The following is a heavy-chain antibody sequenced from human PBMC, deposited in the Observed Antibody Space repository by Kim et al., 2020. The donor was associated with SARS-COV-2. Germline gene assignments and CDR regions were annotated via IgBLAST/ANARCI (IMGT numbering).Heavy chain of an antibody. D-gene: IGHD3-22*01. Sequence: GGSLRLSCAASGFTFSSYGMHWVRQAPGKGLEWVAVIWYDGSNKYYADSVKGRFTISRDNSKNTLYLQMNSLRAEDTAVYYCASEIVGLYDSSGYTYYWGQGTLVTVSS. V-gene: IGHV3-33*01. CDR2: IWYDGSNK. CDR1: GFTFSSYG. J-gene: IGHJ4*02. CDR3: ASEIVGLYDSSGYTYY.